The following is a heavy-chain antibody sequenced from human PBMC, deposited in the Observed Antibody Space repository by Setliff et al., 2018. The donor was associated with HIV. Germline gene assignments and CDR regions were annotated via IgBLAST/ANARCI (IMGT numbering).Heavy chain of an antibody. V-gene: IGHV3-21*04. CDR2: ISSSSYYI. CDR1: GFTVSSNS. J-gene: IGHJ4*02. Sequence: GGSLRLSCAASGFTVSSNSMNWVRQAPGKGLEWVSSISSSSYYIYYADSVKGRFTISRDNAKNTLYLQMSSLRVEDTAVYHCAKEPKLGGIAAPFDYWGQGTLVTVSS. CDR3: AKEPKLGGIAAPFDY. D-gene: IGHD6-6*01.